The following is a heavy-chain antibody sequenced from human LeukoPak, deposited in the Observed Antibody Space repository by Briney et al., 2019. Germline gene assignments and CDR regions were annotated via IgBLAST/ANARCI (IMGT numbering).Heavy chain of an antibody. D-gene: IGHD2-2*01. CDR2: IYYSGST. CDR3: ARVQGSSNWFDP. V-gene: IGHV4-59*01. J-gene: IGHJ5*02. Sequence: SETLSLTCTVSGGSISSYYWNWIRQPPGKGLEWIGYIYYSGSTNYNPSLKSRVTISVDTSKNQFSLKLSSVTAADTAVYYCARVQGSSNWFDPWGQGTLVTVSS. CDR1: GGSISSYY.